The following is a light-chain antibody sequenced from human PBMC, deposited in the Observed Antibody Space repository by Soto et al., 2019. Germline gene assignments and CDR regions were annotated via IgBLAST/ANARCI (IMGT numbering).Light chain of an antibody. CDR1: SSDVGAYNY. Sequence: QSALTQPASVSGSPGQSITISCTGTSSDVGAYNYVSWYQQYPGKAPKLMIYEVSNRPSGVSNRFSGSKSGNTASLTISGLQAEDEADYYCSSYTSTNPRDVFGSGTKLTVL. V-gene: IGLV2-14*01. J-gene: IGLJ1*01. CDR3: SSYTSTNPRDV. CDR2: EVS.